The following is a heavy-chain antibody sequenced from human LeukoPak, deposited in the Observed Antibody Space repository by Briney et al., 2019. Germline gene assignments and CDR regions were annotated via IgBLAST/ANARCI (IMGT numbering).Heavy chain of an antibody. Sequence: GAAVKVSCQASRYTFPIYGIRGVRPAPGQGVEWMGLVSAYNSNTNYAQQLQGRVTMTTDTSTSTAYMELRSLRSDDTAVYDCARAGDSFDYWGQGTLGTVSS. CDR3: ARAGDSFDY. CDR2: VSAYNSNT. V-gene: IGHV1-18*01. J-gene: IGHJ4*02. CDR1: RYTFPIYG.